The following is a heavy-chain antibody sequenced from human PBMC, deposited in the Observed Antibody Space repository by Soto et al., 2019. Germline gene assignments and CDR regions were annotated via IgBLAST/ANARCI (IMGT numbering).Heavy chain of an antibody. Sequence: QVQLVQSGAEVKKPGSSVKVSCKASGGTFSSYAINWVRQAPGHGLEWMGAIIPIFGKPNDAQRFQGRVTITADESTSTAHMELSSLRPEDTAVYYCARNNLQRGYYYHGMDVSGQGTTVTVSS. D-gene: IGHD1-1*01. CDR3: ARNNLQRGYYYHGMDV. CDR1: GGTFSSYA. J-gene: IGHJ6*02. CDR2: IIPIFGKP. V-gene: IGHV1-69*01.